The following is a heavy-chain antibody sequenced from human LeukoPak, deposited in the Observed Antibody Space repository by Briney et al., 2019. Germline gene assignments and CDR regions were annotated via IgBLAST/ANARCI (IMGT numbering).Heavy chain of an antibody. D-gene: IGHD2-21*02. V-gene: IGHV4-34*01. J-gene: IGHJ3*02. CDR3: TGAYCGADCYADAFDI. CDR1: GGSFSGYY. CDR2: INDSGGT. Sequence: PSETLSLTCAVYGGSFSGYYWSWIRQPPGKGLEWIWEINDSGGTNYNPSLKRRVTISVDTSKNQFSLKLSSVTAADTAVYYCTGAYCGADCYADAFDIWGQGTMVTVSS.